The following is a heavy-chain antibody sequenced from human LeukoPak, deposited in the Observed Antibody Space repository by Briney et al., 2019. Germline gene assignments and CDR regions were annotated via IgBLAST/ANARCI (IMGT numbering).Heavy chain of an antibody. CDR1: GYTFTGYY. J-gene: IGHJ4*02. V-gene: IGHV1-2*02. CDR3: ARSNLWELLLLDY. D-gene: IGHD1-26*01. CDR2: VNPNSGDT. Sequence: ASVKVSCKASGYTFTGYYLHWVRQAPGQGLEWMGCVNPNSGDTNYAQKFQGSVTMTRDTSISTVYMELSRLRSDDTAVYYCARSNLWELLLLDYWGQGTLVTVSS.